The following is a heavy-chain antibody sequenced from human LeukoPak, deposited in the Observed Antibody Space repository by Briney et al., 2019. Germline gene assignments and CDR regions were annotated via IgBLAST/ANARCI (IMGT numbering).Heavy chain of an antibody. J-gene: IGHJ4*02. CDR2: FDPEDGET. Sequence: GASVKVSCKVSGYTLTELSMHWVRQAPGKGLEWMGGFDPEDGETIYAQKFQGRVTMTEDTSTDTAYMELSSLRSEDTAVYYCATVLLRVRGSYYLDYWGQGTLITVSS. CDR1: GYTLTELS. D-gene: IGHD3-10*01. V-gene: IGHV1-24*01. CDR3: ATVLLRVRGSYYLDY.